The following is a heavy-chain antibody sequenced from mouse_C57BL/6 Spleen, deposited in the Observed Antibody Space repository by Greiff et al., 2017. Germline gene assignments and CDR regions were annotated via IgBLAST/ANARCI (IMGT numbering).Heavy chain of an antibody. Sequence: EVKLQQSGAELVKPGASVKLSCTASGFNIKDYYMHWVKQRTEQGLEWIGRIDPEDGETKYAPKFQGKATITADTSSNTAYLQLSSLTSEDTAVYYCSYYYGSSYGYWYFDVWGTGTTVTVSS. CDR2: IDPEDGET. CDR3: SYYYGSSYGYWYFDV. V-gene: IGHV14-2*01. J-gene: IGHJ1*03. CDR1: GFNIKDYY. D-gene: IGHD1-1*01.